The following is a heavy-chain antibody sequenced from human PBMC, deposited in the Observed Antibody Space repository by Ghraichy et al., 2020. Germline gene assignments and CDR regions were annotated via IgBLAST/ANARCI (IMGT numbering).Heavy chain of an antibody. CDR2: IGGSIGIT. Sequence: GESLNISCAASGFTFSSYAMTWVRQAPGKGLDWVSLIGGSIGITYYSDSVKGRFTISRDNSKNTLYLQMNSLRVEDTAIYYCAKDISSSGYYFDYWGQGTLVTVSS. CDR3: AKDISSSGYYFDY. J-gene: IGHJ4*02. V-gene: IGHV3-23*01. D-gene: IGHD6-19*01. CDR1: GFTFSSYA.